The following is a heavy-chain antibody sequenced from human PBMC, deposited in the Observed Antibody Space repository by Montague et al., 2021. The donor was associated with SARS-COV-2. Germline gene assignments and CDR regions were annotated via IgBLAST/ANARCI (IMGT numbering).Heavy chain of an antibody. D-gene: IGHD5-18*01. CDR2: VYYGGST. V-gene: IGHV4-39*03. CDR1: GGSISGNSYY. J-gene: IGHJ4*02. Sequence: SETLSLTCTVSGGSISGNSYYWGWIRQPPGKGLQWIGGVYYGGSTYYNPSLKSRVTTSVDTSKNQFSLRLSSVTAADTALYYCACVDTAAVTFDYWGQGTLVTVSS. CDR3: ACVDTAAVTFDY.